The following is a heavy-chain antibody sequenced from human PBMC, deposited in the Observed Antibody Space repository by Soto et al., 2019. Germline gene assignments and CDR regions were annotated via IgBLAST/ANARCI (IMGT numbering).Heavy chain of an antibody. CDR2: ISSSSSSI. V-gene: IGHV3-21*01. CDR3: ARGSLGGDFDY. CDR1: GFTFSSYS. J-gene: IGHJ4*02. Sequence: EVQLVESGGGLVKPGGSLRLSCAASGFTFSSYSMNWVRQAPGKGLEWVSSISSSSSSIYYADSVKGRFTISRDNAKNSLYLQMNSLRAEDTAVYYCARGSLGGDFDYWGQGTLVTVSS. D-gene: IGHD3-16*01.